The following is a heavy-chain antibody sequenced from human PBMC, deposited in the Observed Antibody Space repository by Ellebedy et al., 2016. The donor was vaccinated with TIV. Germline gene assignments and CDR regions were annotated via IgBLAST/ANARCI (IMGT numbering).Heavy chain of an antibody. CDR2: VSYNGYNT. J-gene: IGHJ4*02. CDR3: VRGKGYDFGEE. CDR1: GFTFDSYG. V-gene: IGHV3-30*10. D-gene: IGHD4-17*01. Sequence: PGGSLRLSCAASGFTFDSYGLHWVRQAPGMGLQWVAFVSYNGYNTYYRDSVRGRFSISRDNSKSTLYLQMSSLRREDTAVYLCVRGKGYDFGEEWGQGTLVTVSS.